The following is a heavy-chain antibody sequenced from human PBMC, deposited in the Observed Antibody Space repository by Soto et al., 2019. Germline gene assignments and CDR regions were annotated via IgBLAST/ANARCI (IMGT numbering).Heavy chain of an antibody. CDR3: VRDLYGSGSYFGYFDY. J-gene: IGHJ4*02. V-gene: IGHV3-64D*08. CDR1: GFTFKIHA. Sequence: EVHLVESGGGLVQPGGSLRLACSASGFTFKIHAMHWVRQAPGKGLEYVSTINSNGVSTSYANSVKGRSTISRDNSKNTLYLQMSSLSAEDTAVYYCVRDLYGSGSYFGYFDYWGQGTLVTVSS. CDR2: INSNGVST. D-gene: IGHD3-10*01.